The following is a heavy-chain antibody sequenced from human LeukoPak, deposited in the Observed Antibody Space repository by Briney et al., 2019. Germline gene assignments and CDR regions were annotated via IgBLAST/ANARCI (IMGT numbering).Heavy chain of an antibody. CDR3: ARGSGRTYYYYYYMDV. D-gene: IGHD3-3*01. Sequence: PSETLSLTCAVYGGSFSGYYWSWIRQPPGKGLEWIGEINHSGSTNYSPSLKSRVTISVDTSKNQFSLKLSSVTAADTAVYYCARGSGRTYYYYYYMDVWGKGTTVTVSS. CDR2: INHSGST. V-gene: IGHV4-34*01. CDR1: GGSFSGYY. J-gene: IGHJ6*03.